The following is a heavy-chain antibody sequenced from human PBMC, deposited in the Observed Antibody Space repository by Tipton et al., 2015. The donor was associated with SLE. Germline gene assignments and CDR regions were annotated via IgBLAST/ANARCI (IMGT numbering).Heavy chain of an antibody. D-gene: IGHD1-26*01. CDR2: INPNSGGT. V-gene: IGHV1-2*02. Sequence: QLVQSGAELKKPGASVKVSCKASGYTFSSHGISWVRQAPGQGLEWMGWINPNSGGTNYAQKFQGRVTMTRDTSISTAYMELSRLRSDDTAVYYCARVGGVGATLTYWGQGTLVTVSS. CDR1: GYTFSSHG. J-gene: IGHJ4*02. CDR3: ARVGGVGATLTY.